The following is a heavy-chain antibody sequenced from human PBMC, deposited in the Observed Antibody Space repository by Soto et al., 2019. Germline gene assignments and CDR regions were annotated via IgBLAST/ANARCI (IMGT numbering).Heavy chain of an antibody. V-gene: IGHV3-11*01. J-gene: IGHJ4*02. CDR2: ISNSGRIT. Sequence: QVHLEESGGGLVKPGGSLRLSCRASGFTFSDYYMSWIRQAPGKGLEWVADISNSGRITHHADSVEGRFTIYRDNAKASLFLQLNNLRPEDSAIYYCARDHGGGGLTLEYLGQGTLVTVSS. D-gene: IGHD3-16*01. CDR1: GFTFSDYY. CDR3: ARDHGGGGLTLEY.